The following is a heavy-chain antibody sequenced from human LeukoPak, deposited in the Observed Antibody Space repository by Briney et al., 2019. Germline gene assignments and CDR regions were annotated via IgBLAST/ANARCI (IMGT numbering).Heavy chain of an antibody. J-gene: IGHJ4*02. CDR2: ISSSGSNI. CDR1: GFTFSSYE. CDR3: AKIYSYGSRSFDY. D-gene: IGHD5-18*01. Sequence: GGSLRLSCAASGFTFSSYEMNWVRQAPGKGLEWVSYISSSGSNIYYADSVKGRFTISRDNAKNSLYLQMNSLRAEDTAVYYCAKIYSYGSRSFDYWGQGTLVTVSS. V-gene: IGHV3-48*03.